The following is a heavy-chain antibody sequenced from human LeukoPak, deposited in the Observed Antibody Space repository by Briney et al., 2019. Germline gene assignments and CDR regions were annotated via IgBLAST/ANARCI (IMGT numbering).Heavy chain of an antibody. J-gene: IGHJ3*02. D-gene: IGHD2-21*02. Sequence: GGSLRLSCAASGFTVSSNYMSWVRQAPGKGLEWVSVIYSGGTTYYADSVKGRFTISRDNPKNTLYLQMNSLRAEDTAVYYCAKNFVVTAYSFSAFDIWGQGTMVTVSS. CDR2: IYSGGTT. V-gene: IGHV3-53*01. CDR3: AKNFVVTAYSFSAFDI. CDR1: GFTVSSNY.